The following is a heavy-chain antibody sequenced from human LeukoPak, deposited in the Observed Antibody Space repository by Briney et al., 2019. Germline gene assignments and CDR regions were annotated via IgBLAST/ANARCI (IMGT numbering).Heavy chain of an antibody. Sequence: GGSLRLSCTASGFTFRDYYVTWIRQAPGKGLEWVSYIQGTGSSTAYADSVKGRFAISRDNAKNSLYLQMNGLRVEDTAIYYCARVYYASWSGQPLSQHWLDPWGQGTLVTLSS. J-gene: IGHJ5*02. CDR1: GFTFRDYY. D-gene: IGHD3-3*01. CDR3: ARVYYASWSGQPLSQHWLDP. V-gene: IGHV3-11*04. CDR2: IQGTGSST.